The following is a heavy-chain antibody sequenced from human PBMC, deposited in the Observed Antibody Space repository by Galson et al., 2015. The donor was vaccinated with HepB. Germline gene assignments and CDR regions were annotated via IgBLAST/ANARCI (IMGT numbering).Heavy chain of an antibody. Sequence: SVKVSCKASGYIFNNYAVNWVRQAPGQGLEWMGWINPNTGKPTYAQTFTGRFVFAFDTSISTAYLQISSLRAADTALYYCVRGRSPASHFWGQGTLVTVSS. J-gene: IGHJ4*02. D-gene: IGHD3-3*01. CDR3: VRGRSPASHF. V-gene: IGHV7-4-1*02. CDR1: GYIFNNYA. CDR2: INPNTGKP.